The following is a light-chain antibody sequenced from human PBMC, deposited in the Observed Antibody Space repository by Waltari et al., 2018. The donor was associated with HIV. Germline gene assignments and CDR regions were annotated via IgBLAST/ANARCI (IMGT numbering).Light chain of an antibody. Sequence: QSVLTQPPSVSGAPGQRVTISCSGSSSSLGTNYDVHWYQQLPRAAPKHLIYGDYNRPSGVPERFSASRSGTSASLAITGLQPEDEADYYCQSYDTIVGGFYVFGTGTKVTV. V-gene: IGLV1-40*01. CDR1: SSSLGTNYD. CDR3: QSYDTIVGGFYV. CDR2: GDY. J-gene: IGLJ1*01.